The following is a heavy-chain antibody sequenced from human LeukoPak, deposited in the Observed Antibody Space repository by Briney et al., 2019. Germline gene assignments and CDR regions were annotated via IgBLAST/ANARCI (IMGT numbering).Heavy chain of an antibody. CDR2: IRSKANSYAT. J-gene: IGHJ4*02. D-gene: IGHD6-13*01. CDR1: GFTFSGSA. V-gene: IGHV3-73*01. CDR3: TRPSIAAAGMGY. Sequence: GGSLRLSCAASGFTFSGSAMHWVRQASGKGLEWVGRIRSKANSYATAYAASVKGRFTISRDDSKNTAYLQMNSLKTEDTAVYYCTRPSIAAAGMGYWGQGTLVTVSS.